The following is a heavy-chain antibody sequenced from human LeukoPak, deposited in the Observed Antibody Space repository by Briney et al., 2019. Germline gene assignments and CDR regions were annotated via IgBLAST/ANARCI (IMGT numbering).Heavy chain of an antibody. CDR2: IYHSGST. Sequence: SETLSPTCTVSGGSISSGGYYWSWIRQPPGKGLEWIGYIYHSGSTYYNPSLKSRVTISVDTSKNQFSLKLSSVTAADTAVYYCARAFYGSGRGYAFDIWGQGTMVTVSS. CDR3: ARAFYGSGRGYAFDI. CDR1: GGSISSGGYY. D-gene: IGHD3-10*01. V-gene: IGHV4-61*08. J-gene: IGHJ3*02.